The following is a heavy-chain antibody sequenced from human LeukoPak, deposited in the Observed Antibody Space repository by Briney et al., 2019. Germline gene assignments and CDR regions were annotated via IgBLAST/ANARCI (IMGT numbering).Heavy chain of an antibody. CDR3: ARAISYYYDSSGYYRHDAFDI. D-gene: IGHD3-22*01. V-gene: IGHV3-7*01. CDR1: GFTFSSYW. Sequence: PGGSLRLSCAASGFTFSSYWTSRVRQAPGKGLEWVANIKQDGSEKYYVDSVRGRFTISRDNAKNSLYLQMNSLRAEDTAVYYCARAISYYYDSSGYYRHDAFDIWGQGTMVTVSS. CDR2: IKQDGSEK. J-gene: IGHJ3*02.